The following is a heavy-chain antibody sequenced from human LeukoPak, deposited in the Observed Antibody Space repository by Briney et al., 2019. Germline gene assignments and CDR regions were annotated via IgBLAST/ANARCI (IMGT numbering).Heavy chain of an antibody. J-gene: IGHJ5*02. CDR3: ATQRAVGAVPSRYGWFDP. CDR2: IYPGDSDT. D-gene: IGHD2-2*01. V-gene: IGHV5-51*01. Sequence: GESLKISCKGSGYSFISYWIGWVRQMPGKGLKWMGIIYPGDSDTRYSPSFQGQVTISADKSISTAYLQWSSLKASDTAMYYCATQRAVGAVPSRYGWFDPWGQGTLVTVSS. CDR1: GYSFISYW.